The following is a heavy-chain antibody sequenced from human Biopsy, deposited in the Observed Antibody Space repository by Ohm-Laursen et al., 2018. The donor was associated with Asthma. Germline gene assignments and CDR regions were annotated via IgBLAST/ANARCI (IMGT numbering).Heavy chain of an antibody. J-gene: IGHJ4*02. V-gene: IGHV3-23*01. CDR1: GFTFSSYA. Sequence: SLRLSYTASGFTFSSYAMSWVRQAPGKGLEWVSAISGSGGSTYYADSVKGRFTISRDNSKNTLYLQMNSLRAEDTAVYYCATFPYGDYLPLDYWGQGTLVTVSS. CDR2: ISGSGGST. D-gene: IGHD4-17*01. CDR3: ATFPYGDYLPLDY.